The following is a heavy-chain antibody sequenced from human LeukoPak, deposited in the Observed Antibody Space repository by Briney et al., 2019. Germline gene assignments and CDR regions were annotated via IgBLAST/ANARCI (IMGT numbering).Heavy chain of an antibody. Sequence: SVKVSCKASGGTFSSYAISWVRQAPGQGLEWMGGIIPIFGTANYAQKFQGRVTITADKSTSTAYMELSSLRSEDTAVYYCARGRYGSGSYYWEPYDYWGQGALVTVSS. D-gene: IGHD3-10*01. CDR1: GGTFSSYA. CDR3: ARGRYGSGSYYWEPYDY. J-gene: IGHJ4*02. CDR2: IIPIFGTA. V-gene: IGHV1-69*06.